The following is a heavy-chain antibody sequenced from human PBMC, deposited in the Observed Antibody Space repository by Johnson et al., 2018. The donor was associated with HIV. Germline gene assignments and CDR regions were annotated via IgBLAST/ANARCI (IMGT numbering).Heavy chain of an antibody. Sequence: VQLVESGGGVVRPGGSLRVSRGGSGFRSDDYVMSWARQPPGKGLKWVCGFSWNENYADSVKGRFTISRDNAKNSLYLQMNSLRAEDTAIYYCARDLRLGAIDAFDIWGQGTMVTVSS. D-gene: IGHD1-26*01. CDR1: GFRSDDYV. V-gene: IGHV3-20*04. CDR2: FSWNE. J-gene: IGHJ3*02. CDR3: ARDLRLGAIDAFDI.